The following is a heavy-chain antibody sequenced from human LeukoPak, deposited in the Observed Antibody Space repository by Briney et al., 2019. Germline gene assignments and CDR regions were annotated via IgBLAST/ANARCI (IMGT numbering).Heavy chain of an antibody. Sequence: PSGTLSLTCAVSGGSISSNNWWSWVRPPPGKGLEWIGEIYHHGATNYNPSLKSRVTLSVDKSKNQFSLELISVTAADTAVYYCARGPSVAAHLDYWGQGTLVTVSS. V-gene: IGHV4-4*02. D-gene: IGHD5-12*01. CDR2: IYHHGAT. CDR3: ARGPSVAAHLDY. CDR1: GGSISSNNW. J-gene: IGHJ4*02.